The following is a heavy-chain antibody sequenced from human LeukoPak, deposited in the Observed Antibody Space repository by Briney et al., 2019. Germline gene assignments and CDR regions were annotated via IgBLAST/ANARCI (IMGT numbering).Heavy chain of an antibody. CDR1: GFTFSSDW. Sequence: GGSLRLSCAASGFTFSSDWMHWVRQAPGKGLVCVSYINGDGSSTNYADSVRGRFTISRDNAKKTLYLLMNSLRDEDTAVYYRVRGLDSWGLGTLVTVSS. D-gene: IGHD3-16*01. CDR3: VRGLDS. CDR2: INGDGSST. J-gene: IGHJ5*01. V-gene: IGHV3-74*01.